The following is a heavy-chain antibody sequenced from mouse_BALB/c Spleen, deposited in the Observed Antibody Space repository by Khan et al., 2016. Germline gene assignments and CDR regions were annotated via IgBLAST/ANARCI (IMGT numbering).Heavy chain of an antibody. Sequence: EVQLQESGPGLVKPSQSLSLTCTVTGYSITSDFAWNWIRQFPGNKLESMGYISYSGRTNYTPSLKSRISTTRDTSRNQFFLQLNSVTTEDTATYYCARLVRGAMDYWGQGTSVTFSS. CDR2: ISYSGRT. D-gene: IGHD2-2*01. V-gene: IGHV3-2*02. J-gene: IGHJ4*01. CDR1: GYSITSDFA. CDR3: ARLVRGAMDY.